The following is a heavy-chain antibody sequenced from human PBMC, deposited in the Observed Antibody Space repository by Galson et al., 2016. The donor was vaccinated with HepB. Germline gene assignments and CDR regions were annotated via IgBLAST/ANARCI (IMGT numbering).Heavy chain of an antibody. CDR3: AHYSSSWYGSYFNH. CDR2: VFWDDDK. J-gene: IGHJ4*02. CDR1: GFSLRTSGMC. Sequence: PALVKPTQTLTLTCTFSGFSLRTSGMCVSWVRQPPRKALEWLALVFWDDDKRYSPSLKSRLTISRDTSRNQVVLTMTNMDPVDTAKYFCAHYSSSWYGSYFNHWGQGHLVTVSS. V-gene: IGHV2-5*08. D-gene: IGHD6-13*01.